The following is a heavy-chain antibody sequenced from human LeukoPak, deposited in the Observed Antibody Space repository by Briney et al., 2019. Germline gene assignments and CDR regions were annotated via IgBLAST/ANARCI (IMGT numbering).Heavy chain of an antibody. CDR3: ARKSSSSWLFDY. CDR1: GFTFSSYG. J-gene: IGHJ4*02. Sequence: QPGGSQRLSCAASGFTFSSYGMHWVRQAPGKGLEWVAVIWYDGSNKYYADSVKGRFTISRDNSKNTLYLQMNSLRAEDTAVYYCARKSSSSWLFDYWGQGTLVTVSS. V-gene: IGHV3-33*01. CDR2: IWYDGSNK. D-gene: IGHD6-13*01.